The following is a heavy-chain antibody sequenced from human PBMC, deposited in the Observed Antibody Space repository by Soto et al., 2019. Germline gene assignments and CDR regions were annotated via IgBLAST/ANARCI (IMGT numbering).Heavy chain of an antibody. V-gene: IGHV3-33*01. CDR3: ARDFGRGSGWSDDYYYGMDV. Sequence: PGGPLRLGCAPCGFPVRTYGMHVVLHAGVKVLNLFAVIWYDGSNKYYADSVKGRFTISRDNSKNTLYLQMNSLRAEDTAVYYCARDFGRGSGWSDDYYYGMDVWGQGTTVTVSS. CDR1: GFPVRTYG. D-gene: IGHD6-19*01. CDR2: IWYDGSNK. J-gene: IGHJ6*02.